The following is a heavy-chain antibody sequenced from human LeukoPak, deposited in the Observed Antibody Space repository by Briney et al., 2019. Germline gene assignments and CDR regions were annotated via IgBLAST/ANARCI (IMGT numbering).Heavy chain of an antibody. CDR3: TTDGGRKSRPYYFDY. D-gene: IGHD3-16*01. V-gene: IGHV3-20*04. CDR2: INWNGGTT. CDR1: GFTFSDYG. Sequence: GGSLRLSCAASGFTFSDYGMTWVRRAPGKGLEWISSINWNGGTTSYADSVKGRFTISRDNDKNSLYLQMNSLRAEDTALYYCTTDGGRKSRPYYFDYWGQGTLVTVSS. J-gene: IGHJ4*02.